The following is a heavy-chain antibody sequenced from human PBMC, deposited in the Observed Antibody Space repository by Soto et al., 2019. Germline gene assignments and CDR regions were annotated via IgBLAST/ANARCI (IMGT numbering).Heavy chain of an antibody. V-gene: IGHV3-30*18. Sequence: QVQLVESGGGVVQPGRSLRLSCAASGFTFSSYGMHWVRQAPGKGLEWVAVISYDGSNKYYADSVKGRFTISRDNSKNTLYLQMNSLRAEDTAVYYCAKDSGSSLFFDYWGQGTLVTVSS. CDR3: AKDSGSSLFFDY. J-gene: IGHJ4*02. CDR1: GFTFSSYG. D-gene: IGHD6-6*01. CDR2: ISYDGSNK.